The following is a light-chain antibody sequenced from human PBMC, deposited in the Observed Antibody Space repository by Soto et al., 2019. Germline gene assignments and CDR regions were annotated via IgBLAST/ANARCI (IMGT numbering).Light chain of an antibody. CDR1: QSLLHSNGYNY. CDR3: MQALQSPLT. V-gene: IGKV2-28*01. J-gene: IGKJ2*01. Sequence: DIVLTQPPFSQPVTLGEPASISCRSSQSLLHSNGYNYLDWYLQKPGQSPQLLIYLGSNRASGVPDRFSGSGSGTDFTLKISRVEADDVGVYYCMQALQSPLTFGQGTKLDIK. CDR2: LGS.